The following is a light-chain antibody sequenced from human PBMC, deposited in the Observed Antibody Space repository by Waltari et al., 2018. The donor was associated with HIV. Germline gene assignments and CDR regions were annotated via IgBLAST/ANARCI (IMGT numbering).Light chain of an antibody. CDR1: QTIGSN. V-gene: IGKV3-15*01. CDR2: GTS. J-gene: IGKJ1*01. CDR3: LQYNNWPPWT. Sequence: EIVMTQSPATLSVSPGERATLSCRASQTIGSNLAWYQQKPGQAPRLLIYGTSTRATGIPARFSGLGSGTEFTLTISSLQSEDFAVYYCLQYNNWPPWTFGQGTKVENK.